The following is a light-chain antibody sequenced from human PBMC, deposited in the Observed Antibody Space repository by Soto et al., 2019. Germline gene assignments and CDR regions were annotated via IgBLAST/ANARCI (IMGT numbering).Light chain of an antibody. V-gene: IGKV3-20*01. CDR3: QQYGSSPPKT. J-gene: IGKJ1*01. CDR1: QSVSSSY. Sequence: EIVLTQSPGTLSLSPGERATLSCRASQSVSSSYLAWYQQKPGQAPRLHIYGASSRATGIPDRFSGSGSGTDFTLTISRLEPEDFAVYYCQQYGSSPPKTFGQGTKVDIK. CDR2: GAS.